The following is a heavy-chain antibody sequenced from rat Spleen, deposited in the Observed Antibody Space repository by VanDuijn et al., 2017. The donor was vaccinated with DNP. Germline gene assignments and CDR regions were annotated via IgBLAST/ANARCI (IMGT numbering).Heavy chain of an antibody. D-gene: IGHD1-9*01. V-gene: IGHV5-27*01. Sequence: EVQLVESGGGLVQPGRSLKLSCAASGFTFSIYGMAWVRQAPTKGLEWVASITNSGGSTYYRDSVKGRFTISRDNAKSTLYLQMDSLRSEDTATYYCTTAYTAGIRDYFDYWGQGVMVTVSS. J-gene: IGHJ2*01. CDR3: TTAYTAGIRDYFDY. CDR1: GFTFSIYG. CDR2: ITNSGGST.